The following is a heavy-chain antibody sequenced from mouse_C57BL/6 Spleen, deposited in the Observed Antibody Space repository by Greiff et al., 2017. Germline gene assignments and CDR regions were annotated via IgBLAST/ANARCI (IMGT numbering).Heavy chain of an antibody. V-gene: IGHV1-72*01. D-gene: IGHD1-1*02. CDR3: AREGLVDDWFAY. J-gene: IGHJ3*01. CDR2: IVPDSGGT. Sequence: QVQLQQPGAELVKPGASVKLSCKASGYTFTSYWMHWVKQRPGRGLEWIGGIVPDSGGTNYNEKFKSKATLTVDKPSSTAYMLLSSLTSEDSAVYFCAREGLVDDWFAYWGQGTLVTVSA. CDR1: GYTFTSYW.